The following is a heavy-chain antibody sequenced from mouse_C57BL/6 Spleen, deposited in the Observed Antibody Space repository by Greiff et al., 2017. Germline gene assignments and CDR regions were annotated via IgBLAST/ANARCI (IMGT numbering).Heavy chain of an antibody. V-gene: IGHV1-53*01. CDR2: INPSNGGT. J-gene: IGHJ2*01. Sequence: QVQLQQSGPELVKPGASVKLSCKASGYTFTSYWMHWVKQRPGQGLEWIGNINPSNGGTNYNEKFKSKATLTVDKSSSTAYMQLSSLTSEDSAVYYCARRDYGNYENFDYWGQGTTLTVSS. CDR1: GYTFTSYW. D-gene: IGHD2-1*01. CDR3: ARRDYGNYENFDY.